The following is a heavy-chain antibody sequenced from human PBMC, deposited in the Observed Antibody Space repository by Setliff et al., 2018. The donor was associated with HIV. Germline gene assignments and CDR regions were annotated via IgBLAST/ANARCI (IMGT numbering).Heavy chain of an antibody. V-gene: IGHV1-69*08. Sequence: SVKVSCKASGGTFSAYTISWVRQAPGQGLEWMGRVIPILGTTNYAQKFQGRVTITADKSTSTAYMELSSLRSEDTAVYYCARLDPGYYMDVWGKGTTVTVSS. J-gene: IGHJ6*03. CDR3: ARLDPGYYMDV. CDR1: GGTFSAYT. D-gene: IGHD2-2*03. CDR2: VIPILGTT.